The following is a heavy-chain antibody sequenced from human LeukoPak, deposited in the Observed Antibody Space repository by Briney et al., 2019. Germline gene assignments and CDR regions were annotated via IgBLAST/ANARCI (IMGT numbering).Heavy chain of an antibody. CDR1: GFTFSSYA. D-gene: IGHD2-15*01. J-gene: IGHJ4*02. CDR3: AKAAPASGGNVHHRTLDS. CDR2: ISGSGGST. V-gene: IGHV3-23*01. Sequence: PGGSLRLSCAASGFTFSSYAMSWVRQAPGKGLEWVSAISGSGGSTYYADSVKGRFTISRDNSKNTLYLQMNSLRVEDTAVYYCAKAAPASGGNVHHRTLDSWGQGTLVTVSS.